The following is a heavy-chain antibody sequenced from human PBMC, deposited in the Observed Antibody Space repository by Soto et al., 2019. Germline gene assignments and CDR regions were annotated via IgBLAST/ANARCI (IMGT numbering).Heavy chain of an antibody. V-gene: IGHV4-39*01. CDR3: ARLSRRASVPGDY. D-gene: IGHD6-19*01. CDR2: IYYSGTA. Sequence: QLQLQESGPGLGQPSETLSLTCTVSGDSISSSSYYWGWFRQPPGKGLEWIGNIYYSGTAYYTPSLKSRVAISVDTSKNQFSLKLSSVTAADTAVFYCARLSRRASVPGDYWGQGTLVTVSS. CDR1: GDSISSSSYY. J-gene: IGHJ4*02.